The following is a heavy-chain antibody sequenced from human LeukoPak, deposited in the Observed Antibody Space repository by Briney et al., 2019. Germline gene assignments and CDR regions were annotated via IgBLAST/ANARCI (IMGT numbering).Heavy chain of an antibody. D-gene: IGHD5-24*01. CDR1: GGTFSSYA. CDR3: ARGVTMATTGFHGPEYYGMDV. CDR2: IIPILGIA. J-gene: IGHJ6*02. V-gene: IGHV1-69*04. Sequence: GSSVKVSCKASGGTFSSYAISWVRQAAGQGLKWMGRIIPILGIANYAQKFQGRVTITADKSTSTAYMELSSLRSEDTAVYYCARGVTMATTGFHGPEYYGMDVWGQGTTVTVSS.